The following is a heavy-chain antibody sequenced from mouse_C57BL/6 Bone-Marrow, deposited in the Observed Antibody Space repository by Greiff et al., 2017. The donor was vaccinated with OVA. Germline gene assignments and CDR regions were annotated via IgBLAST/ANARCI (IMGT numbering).Heavy chain of an antibody. D-gene: IGHD1-1*01. CDR1: GYTFTSYG. J-gene: IGHJ2*01. CDR3: ARPGSTVVATDY. Sequence: VQGVESGAELARPGASVKLSCKASGYTFTSYGISWVKQRTGQGLEWIGEIYPRSGNTYYNEKFKGKATLTADKSSSTAYMELRSLTSEDSAVYFCARPGSTVVATDYWGQGTTLTVSS. CDR2: IYPRSGNT. V-gene: IGHV1-81*01.